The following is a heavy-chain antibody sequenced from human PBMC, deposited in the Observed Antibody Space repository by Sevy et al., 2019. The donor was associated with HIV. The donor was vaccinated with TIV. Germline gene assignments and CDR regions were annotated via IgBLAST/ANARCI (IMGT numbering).Heavy chain of an antibody. D-gene: IGHD3-3*01. CDR3: AKENFIGVPPNYYGMDV. Sequence: GGSLRLSCAASGFTFSSYGMHWVRQAPGKGLEWVAVISYDGSNKYYADSVKRRFTISRDNSKNTLYLQMNSLRAEDTAVYYCAKENFIGVPPNYYGMDVWGQGTTVTVSS. CDR2: ISYDGSNK. CDR1: GFTFSSYG. V-gene: IGHV3-30*18. J-gene: IGHJ6*02.